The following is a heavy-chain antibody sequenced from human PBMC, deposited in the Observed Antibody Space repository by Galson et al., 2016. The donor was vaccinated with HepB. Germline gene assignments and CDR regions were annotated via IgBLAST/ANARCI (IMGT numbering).Heavy chain of an antibody. Sequence: SLRLSCAASGFSFDIYAMSWVRQAPGKGLEWVSSISGGGGDKYYADSVKGRCTISRDNSKNRLSLQMDRVGVEETAFYSCAKDRTVAPGNVCWFDPWGQGTLVTFSS. D-gene: IGHD1-1*01. CDR2: ISGGGGDK. CDR3: AKDRTVAPGNVCWFDP. V-gene: IGHV3-23*01. J-gene: IGHJ5*02. CDR1: GFSFDIYA.